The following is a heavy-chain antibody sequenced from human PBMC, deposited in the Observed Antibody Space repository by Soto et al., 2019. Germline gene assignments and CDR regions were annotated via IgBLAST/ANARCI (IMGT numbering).Heavy chain of an antibody. CDR2: ISSSGSTI. Sequence: GGSLRLSCAASGFTFSDYYMSWIRQAPGKGLEWVSYISSSGSTIYYADSVKGRFTISRDNAKNSLYLQMNSLRAEDTAVYYCARDNDYIWGSYRNPNYYYYYMDVWGKGTTVTVSS. V-gene: IGHV3-11*01. J-gene: IGHJ6*03. CDR1: GFTFSDYY. D-gene: IGHD3-16*02. CDR3: ARDNDYIWGSYRNPNYYYYYMDV.